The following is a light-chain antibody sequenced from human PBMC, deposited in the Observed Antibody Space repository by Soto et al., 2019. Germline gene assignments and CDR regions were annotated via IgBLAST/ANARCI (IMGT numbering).Light chain of an antibody. Sequence: QSALTQPASVSGSPGQSITISCTGTISDVGGYNYVSWYQQHPGKVPKLMIYDVSNRPSGVSNRFSGSKSGNTASLTISGLQAEDKADYYCSSYTSSSTLVFGGGTQLTVL. CDR1: ISDVGGYNY. CDR2: DVS. CDR3: SSYTSSSTLV. V-gene: IGLV2-14*03. J-gene: IGLJ7*01.